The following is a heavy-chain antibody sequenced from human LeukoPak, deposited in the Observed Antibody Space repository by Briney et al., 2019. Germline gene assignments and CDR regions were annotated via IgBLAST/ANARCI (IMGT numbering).Heavy chain of an antibody. CDR3: AREDYGEQNFDY. Sequence: PSETLSLTCTVSGGSFSSSSYYWGWIRHPPGKGLEWIGSLYYSGSTYYNAALRSRLIISVDTSKNQFSLKLSSVTAADTAVYYCAREDYGEQNFDYWGQGTLVTVSS. D-gene: IGHD4-17*01. CDR2: LYYSGST. V-gene: IGHV4-39*02. CDR1: GGSFSSSSYY. J-gene: IGHJ4*02.